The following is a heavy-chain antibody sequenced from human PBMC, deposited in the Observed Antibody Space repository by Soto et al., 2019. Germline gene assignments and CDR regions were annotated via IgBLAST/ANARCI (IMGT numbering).Heavy chain of an antibody. CDR3: ASERPDGARLDP. J-gene: IGHJ5*02. CDR2: SYYSGST. Sequence: QVQLQESGPRLVKPSQTLSLTCTVSGGSISSGDYYWSWIRQPPGKGLEWIGYSYYSGSTYYSPSLKSRVTISVDTSKNQFSRKLRSVTAADTAVYYCASERPDGARLDPWGQGTLVTVSS. V-gene: IGHV4-30-4*01. CDR1: GGSISSGDYY. D-gene: IGHD6-6*01.